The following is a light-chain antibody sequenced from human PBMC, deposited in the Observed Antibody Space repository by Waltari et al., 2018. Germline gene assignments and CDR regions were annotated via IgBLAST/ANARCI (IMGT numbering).Light chain of an antibody. Sequence: DIVLTQSPATLPLSPGERATLSCRASQSVANYLARYQQKPGQAPRLLIYDVSNRATDIPARFSGSEFATDFTLTISDLKPEDIAVYYCQRRNKWPVTFGGGTKVEIK. V-gene: IGKV3-11*01. CDR2: DVS. J-gene: IGKJ4*01. CDR1: QSVANY. CDR3: QRRNKWPVT.